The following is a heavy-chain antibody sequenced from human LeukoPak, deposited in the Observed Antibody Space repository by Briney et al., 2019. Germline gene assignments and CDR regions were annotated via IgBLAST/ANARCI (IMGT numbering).Heavy chain of an antibody. D-gene: IGHD6-13*01. J-gene: IGHJ4*02. CDR1: GGSFSGYY. Sequence: PSETLSLTCAVYGGSFSGYYWNWIRHPPGKGPEWIGEINHYGTTNYNPSLKSRVTISGDTSKSQFSLKLSSVTAADTAVYYCARGRRRDSTWAYSFDYWGQGTLVTVSS. CDR2: INHYGTT. CDR3: ARGRRRDSTWAYSFDY. V-gene: IGHV4-34*01.